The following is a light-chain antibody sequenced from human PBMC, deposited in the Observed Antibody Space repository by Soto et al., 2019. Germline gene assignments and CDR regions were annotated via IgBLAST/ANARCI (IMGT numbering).Light chain of an antibody. CDR3: QQYNNWPWT. J-gene: IGKJ1*01. Sequence: EIVMTQSPATLSLSAGDSLTLSCRASQFISSKYLSWYQQKPGQAPRLLFYGASTRATGIPDRFSGSGFETDFTLTISSLQPEDFAVYYCQQYNNWPWTFGQGTKVDI. V-gene: IGKV3D-7*01. CDR1: QFISSKY. CDR2: GAS.